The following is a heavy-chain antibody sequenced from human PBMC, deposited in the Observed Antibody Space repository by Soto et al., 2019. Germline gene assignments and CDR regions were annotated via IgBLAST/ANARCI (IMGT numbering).Heavy chain of an antibody. D-gene: IGHD3-3*01. V-gene: IGHV4-34*01. CDR3: AREGYDDDFWSGYIYYMDV. Sequence: SETLSLTCAVYGGSFSGYYWSWIRQPPGKGLEWIGEINHSGSTNYNPSLKSRVTISVDTSKNQFSLKLSSVTAADTAVYYCAREGYDDDFWSGYIYYMDVWGKGTTVTVSS. CDR2: INHSGST. J-gene: IGHJ6*03. CDR1: GGSFSGYY.